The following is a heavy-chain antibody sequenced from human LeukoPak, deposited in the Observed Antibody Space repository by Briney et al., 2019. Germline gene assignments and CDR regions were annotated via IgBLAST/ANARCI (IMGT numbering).Heavy chain of an antibody. CDR3: VCGHCSSTSCFVAGAWVAFEI. J-gene: IGHJ3*02. Sequence: SETLSLTCTVSGGSISSSSYYWGWIRQPPGKELEWFGSINYSGSTYYNPSLKSRVTISVYTSKNQFSLKLSSVTAADTAVYYCVCGHCSSTSCFVAGAWVAFEIWGQGTMVTVSS. V-gene: IGHV4-39*01. D-gene: IGHD2-2*01. CDR2: INYSGST. CDR1: GGSISSSSYY.